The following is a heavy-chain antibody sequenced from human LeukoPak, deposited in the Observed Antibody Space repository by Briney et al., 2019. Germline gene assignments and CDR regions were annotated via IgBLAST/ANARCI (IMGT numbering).Heavy chain of an antibody. CDR3: ARDPLHYYDSSGYYFDWFDP. CDR2: IIPTFGTA. D-gene: IGHD3-22*01. J-gene: IGHJ5*02. V-gene: IGHV1-69*05. CDR1: GGTFSSYA. Sequence: SVKVSCKASGGTFSSYAISWVRQAPGQGLEWMGRIIPTFGTANYAQQFQGRVTITTDESTSTAYMELSSLRPEDTAVYYCARDPLHYYDSSGYYFDWFDPWGQGTLVTVSS.